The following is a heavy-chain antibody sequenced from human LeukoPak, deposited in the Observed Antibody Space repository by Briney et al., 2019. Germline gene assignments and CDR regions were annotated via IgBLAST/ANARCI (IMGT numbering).Heavy chain of an antibody. CDR3: ARAETTLDWFDP. Sequence: ASVKLSCKASGGTFSSYAISWVRQAPGQGLEWMGGIIPIFGTANYAQKFQGRVTITADESTSTAYMELSSLRSEDTAVYYCARAETTLDWFDPWGQGTLVTVSS. D-gene: IGHD4-23*01. J-gene: IGHJ5*02. V-gene: IGHV1-69*13. CDR2: IIPIFGTA. CDR1: GGTFSSYA.